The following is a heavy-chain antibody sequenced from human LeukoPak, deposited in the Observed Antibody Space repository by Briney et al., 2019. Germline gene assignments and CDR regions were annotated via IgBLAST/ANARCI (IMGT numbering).Heavy chain of an antibody. D-gene: IGHD3-10*01. V-gene: IGHV1-8*03. CDR1: GYTFTDYF. CDR2: MNPNSGNT. J-gene: IGHJ6*03. CDR3: ARGLMVRGLGLLAYYYYYYMGV. Sequence: WASVKVSCKASGYTFTDYFMHWVRQAPGQGLEWMGWMNPNSGNTGYAQKFQGRVTITRNTSISTAYMELSSLRSEDTAVYYCARGLMVRGLGLLAYYYYYYMGVWGKGTTVTVSS.